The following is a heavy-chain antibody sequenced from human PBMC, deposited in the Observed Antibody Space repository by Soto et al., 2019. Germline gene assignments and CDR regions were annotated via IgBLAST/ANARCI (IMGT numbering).Heavy chain of an antibody. V-gene: IGHV4-39*01. Sequence: QLQLQESGPGLVKPSETLSLTCTVSGGSISSSSYYWGWIRQPPGKGLEWIGSIYYSGSTYYNPSLKSRVTISVDTSKNQFSLKLSSVTAADTAVYYCARARGNHSKNRIVHNWFDPWGQGTLVTVSS. CDR3: ARARGNHSKNRIVHNWFDP. CDR1: GGSISSSSYY. J-gene: IGHJ5*02. D-gene: IGHD1-26*01. CDR2: IYYSGST.